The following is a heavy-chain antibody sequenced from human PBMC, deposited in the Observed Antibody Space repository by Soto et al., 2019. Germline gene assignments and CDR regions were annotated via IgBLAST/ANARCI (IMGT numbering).Heavy chain of an antibody. D-gene: IGHD3-16*02. CDR3: ARATKGDYDYIWGSYRYFSYYFDY. CDR1: GFTFSSYS. V-gene: IGHV3-48*01. Sequence: GGSLRLSCAASGFTFSSYSMNWVRQAPGKGLEWVSYISSSSSTIYYADSVKGRFTISRDNAKNSLYLQMNSLRAEDTAVYYCARATKGDYDYIWGSYRYFSYYFDYWGQGTLVTVSS. CDR2: ISSSSSTI. J-gene: IGHJ4*02.